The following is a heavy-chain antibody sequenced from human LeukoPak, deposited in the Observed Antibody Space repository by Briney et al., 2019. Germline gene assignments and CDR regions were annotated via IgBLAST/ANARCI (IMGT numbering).Heavy chain of an antibody. V-gene: IGHV4-59*01. Sequence: SETLSLTCTVSGGSISSYYWSWIRQPPGKGLEWIGYIYYSGSTNYNPSLKSRVTISVDTSKNQFSLKLSSVTAADTAVYYCASGVSGSYPDDFDYWGQGPLVTVSS. J-gene: IGHJ4*02. CDR1: GGSISSYY. CDR3: ASGVSGSYPDDFDY. D-gene: IGHD3-10*01. CDR2: IYYSGST.